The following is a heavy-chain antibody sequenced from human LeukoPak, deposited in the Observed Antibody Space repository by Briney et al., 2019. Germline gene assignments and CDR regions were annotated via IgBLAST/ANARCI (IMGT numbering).Heavy chain of an antibody. J-gene: IGHJ6*03. V-gene: IGHV4-34*01. CDR1: GGSFSGYY. CDR2: INHSGST. Sequence: PSETLSLTCAVYGGSFSGYYWSWIRQPPGKGLEWIGEINHSGSTNYNPSLKSRVTISVDRSKNQFSLKLSSVTAADTAVYYCARDFHCSSTSCYSLDYYYMDVWGKGTTVTVSS. D-gene: IGHD2-2*02. CDR3: ARDFHCSSTSCYSLDYYYMDV.